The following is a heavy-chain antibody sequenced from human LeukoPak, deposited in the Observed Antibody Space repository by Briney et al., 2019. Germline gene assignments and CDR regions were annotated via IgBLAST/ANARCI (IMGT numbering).Heavy chain of an antibody. CDR3: ARVGYYDSSGTRDANWFDP. D-gene: IGHD3-22*01. J-gene: IGHJ5*02. CDR1: GGTFSSYA. Sequence: SVKVSCKASGGTFSSYAISWVRQAPGQGLEWMGGIIPIFGTANYAQKFQGRVTITADESTSTAYMELSSLRSEDTAVYYCARVGYYDSSGTRDANWFDPWGQGTLVTVSS. V-gene: IGHV1-69*01. CDR2: IIPIFGTA.